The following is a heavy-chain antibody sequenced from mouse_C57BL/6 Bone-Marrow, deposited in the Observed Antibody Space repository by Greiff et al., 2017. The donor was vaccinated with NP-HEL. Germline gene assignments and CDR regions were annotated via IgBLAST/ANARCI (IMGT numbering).Heavy chain of an antibody. J-gene: IGHJ4*01. CDR3: AREGYPYAMDY. V-gene: IGHV1-82*01. Sequence: VQLQESGPELVKPGASVKISCKASGYAFSSSWMNWVKQRPGKGLEWIGRIYPGDGDTNYNGKFKGKATLTADKSSSTAYMQLSGLTSEDSAVYFCAREGYPYAMDYWGQGTSVTVSS. CDR1: GYAFSSSW. CDR2: IYPGDGDT. D-gene: IGHD2-2*01.